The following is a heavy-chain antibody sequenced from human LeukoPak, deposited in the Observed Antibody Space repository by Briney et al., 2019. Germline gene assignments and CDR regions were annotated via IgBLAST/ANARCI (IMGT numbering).Heavy chain of an antibody. V-gene: IGHV3-21*01. CDR2: ITSSSSYI. Sequence: GGSLRLSCAASGFTFSNYGMNWVRQAPGKGLEWVSSITSSSSYIYYADSVKGRFTISRDNAKNSLFLQMNSLRAEDAAIYYCAREEVRAFDIWGQGTMVTVSS. CDR1: GFTFSNYG. D-gene: IGHD3-10*01. J-gene: IGHJ3*02. CDR3: AREEVRAFDI.